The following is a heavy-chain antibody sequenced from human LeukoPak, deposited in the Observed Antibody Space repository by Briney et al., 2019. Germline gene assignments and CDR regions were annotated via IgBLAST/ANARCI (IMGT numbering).Heavy chain of an antibody. D-gene: IGHD6-19*01. CDR2: IYYSGST. CDR3: ARASVAGTEFDY. V-gene: IGHV4-59*01. CDR1: GGSISSYY. Sequence: SETLSLTCTVSGGSISSYYWSWIRQPPGKGLEWIGYIYYSGSTNYNPSLKSRVTISVDTSKNQFSLKLSSVTAADTAVYYCARASVAGTEFDYWGQGTLVTVSS. J-gene: IGHJ4*02.